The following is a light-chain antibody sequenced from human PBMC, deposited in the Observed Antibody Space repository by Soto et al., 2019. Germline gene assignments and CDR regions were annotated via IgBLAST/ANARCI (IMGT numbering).Light chain of an antibody. Sequence: EIVLTQSPGTLSLSPGERATLSCRASQSVSSSYLAWYQQKPGQAPMLLIYGASSRATGIPDRFSGSGSGTDFTLTISRLEPEDLAVYYCQQYGSSSWTFGQGTKVEIK. CDR3: QQYGSSSWT. V-gene: IGKV3-20*01. CDR2: GAS. CDR1: QSVSSSY. J-gene: IGKJ1*01.